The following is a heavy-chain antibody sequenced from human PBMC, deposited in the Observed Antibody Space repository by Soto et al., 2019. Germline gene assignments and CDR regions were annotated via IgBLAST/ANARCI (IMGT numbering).Heavy chain of an antibody. D-gene: IGHD6-13*01. Sequence: GPTLVNPTQTLTLTCTFSGFSLSTSGVGVGWIRQPPGKALEWLALIYWNDDKWYRPSLKSRLTVTKDTSKNQVVLTMANMDPVDSGTYYCEHTVAYSSTWHYFDYWGHGTPVTVSS. CDR1: GFSLSTSGVG. J-gene: IGHJ4*01. CDR3: EHTVAYSSTWHYFDY. CDR2: IYWNDDK. V-gene: IGHV2-5*01.